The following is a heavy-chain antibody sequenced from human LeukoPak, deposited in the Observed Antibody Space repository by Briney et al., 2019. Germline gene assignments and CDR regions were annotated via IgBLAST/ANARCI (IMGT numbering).Heavy chain of an antibody. CDR3: ATYYQGWFDP. D-gene: IGHD3-10*01. Sequence: ASVTVSCTVSGYTLTELSMHWVRQAPGKGLEWMGGFDPEDGETIYAQKFQGRVTMTEDTSTDTAYMELSSLRSEDTAVYYCATYYQGWFDPWGQGTLVTVSS. V-gene: IGHV1-24*01. CDR2: FDPEDGET. J-gene: IGHJ5*02. CDR1: GYTLTELS.